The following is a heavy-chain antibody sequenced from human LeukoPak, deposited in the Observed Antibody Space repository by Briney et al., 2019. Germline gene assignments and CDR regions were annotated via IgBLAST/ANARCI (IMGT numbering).Heavy chain of an antibody. Sequence: SQTLSLTCAISGDILSSNSAAWNWIRQSPSRGLEWLGRTYYRSKWYNDYAVSVKSRITINPDTSKNQFSLQLNSVTPGDTAVYYCARDAHYSSSPEWFDPWGQGTLVTVSS. V-gene: IGHV6-1*01. D-gene: IGHD6-13*01. CDR2: TYYRSKWYN. CDR1: GDILSSNSAA. J-gene: IGHJ5*02. CDR3: ARDAHYSSSPEWFDP.